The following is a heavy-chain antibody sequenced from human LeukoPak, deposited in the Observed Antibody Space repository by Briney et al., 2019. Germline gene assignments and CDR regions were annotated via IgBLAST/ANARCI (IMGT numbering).Heavy chain of an antibody. CDR1: GFTFSSYS. CDR2: ISSSSSYI. V-gene: IGHV3-21*01. Sequence: GGSLRLSCAASGFTFSSYSMNWVRQAPGKGLEWVSSISSSSSYIYYADSVKGRFTISRDNAKNSLYLQMNGLRAEDTAVYYCARVTTVVTPGFYDYWGQGTLVTVSS. D-gene: IGHD4-23*01. J-gene: IGHJ4*02. CDR3: ARVTTVVTPGFYDY.